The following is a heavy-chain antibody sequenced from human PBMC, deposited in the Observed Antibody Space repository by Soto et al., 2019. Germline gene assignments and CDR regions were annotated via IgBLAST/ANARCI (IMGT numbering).Heavy chain of an antibody. D-gene: IGHD2-15*01. CDR2: ISPSTSHI. CDR1: GFTFSSCT. J-gene: IGHJ6*02. Sequence: EVPLVESGGGLVKPGGSLRLSCAVSGFTFSSCTMNWVHQAPGKGLEWVSSISPSTSHIYYADSVKGRFTISRDNAKNSLFLQMNSLRAEDTAVYYCSGCSGGACHQNYGMDVWGQGTTVTVSS. CDR3: SGCSGGACHQNYGMDV. V-gene: IGHV3-21*01.